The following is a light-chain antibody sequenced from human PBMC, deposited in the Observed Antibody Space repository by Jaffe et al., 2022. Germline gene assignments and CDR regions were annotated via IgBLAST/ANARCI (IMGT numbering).Light chain of an antibody. Sequence: EIVLTQSPATLSLSPGERATLSCRASQSVSSYLAWYQQKPGQAPRLLIYHASNRATGIPARFSGSGSGTDFTLTISSLEPEDFAVYYCQQRTNWPLTFGGGTKVEIK. J-gene: IGKJ4*01. CDR2: HAS. V-gene: IGKV3-11*01. CDR1: QSVSSY. CDR3: QQRTNWPLT.